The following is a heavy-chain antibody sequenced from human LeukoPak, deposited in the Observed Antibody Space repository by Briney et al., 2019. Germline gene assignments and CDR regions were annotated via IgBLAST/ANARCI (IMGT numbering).Heavy chain of an antibody. CDR2: INSDESTT. D-gene: IGHD3-22*01. Sequence: GGSLRLSCEASGFTFSSSWMHWVRHAPGKGLVWVSRINSDESTTNYAESVKGRFTISRDNATNTLYLQMNSLRVEDTAVYYCARAGYYRFDYWGQGTLVTVSS. CDR1: GFTFSSSW. J-gene: IGHJ4*02. CDR3: ARAGYYRFDY. V-gene: IGHV3-74*01.